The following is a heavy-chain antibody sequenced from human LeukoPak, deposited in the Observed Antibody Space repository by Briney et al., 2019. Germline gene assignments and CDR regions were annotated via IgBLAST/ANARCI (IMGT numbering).Heavy chain of an antibody. CDR2: ITWNSGTI. D-gene: IGHD6-19*01. J-gene: IGHJ4*02. CDR3: AKGSDSGWYQDY. V-gene: IGHV3-9*01. CDR1: GFTFSSYS. Sequence: GGSLRLSCAASGFTFSSYSMNWVRQAPGKGLEWVSGITWNSGTIDYADSVKGRFTISRDNAKSSLYLQMNSLRAEDTAFYYCAKGSDSGWYQDYWGQGTLVTVST.